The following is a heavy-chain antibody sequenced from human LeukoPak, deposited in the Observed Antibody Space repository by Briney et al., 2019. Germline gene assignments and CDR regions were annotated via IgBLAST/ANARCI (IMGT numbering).Heavy chain of an antibody. CDR3: ARDRSSSWSGPNWFDP. Sequence: SETLSLTCAVSGGSISSYYWSWIRQPAGKGLEWIGRIYTSGSTNYNPSLKSRVTMSVDTSKNQFSLKLSSVTAADTAVYYCARDRSSSWSGPNWFDPWGQGTLVTVFS. CDR1: GGSISSYY. J-gene: IGHJ5*02. D-gene: IGHD6-13*01. CDR2: IYTSGST. V-gene: IGHV4-4*07.